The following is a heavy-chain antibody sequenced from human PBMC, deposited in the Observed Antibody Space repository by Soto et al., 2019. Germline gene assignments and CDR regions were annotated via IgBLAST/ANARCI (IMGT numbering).Heavy chain of an antibody. D-gene: IGHD6-6*01. V-gene: IGHV1-18*04. J-gene: IGHJ4*02. CDR1: GYTFTSYA. CDR2: ISAYNGTT. CDR3: ARVEAGPSPIAARRYYFDY. Sequence: QVQLLQSGAEVKKPGASVKVSCKTSGYTFTSYAISWVRQAPGQVLEWLGWISAYNGTTNYAQKLHGRVTMTTDTSTGTAYMDLRSLRSDDTALYYCARVEAGPSPIAARRYYFDYWGQGTLVTVSS.